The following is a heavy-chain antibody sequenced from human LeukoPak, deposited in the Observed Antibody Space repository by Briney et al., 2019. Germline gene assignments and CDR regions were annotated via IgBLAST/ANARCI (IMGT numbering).Heavy chain of an antibody. Sequence: SETLTLTCAVYGESFSGYYWSGTRHPPGRGREGLGDINRSERTNYNTSLKSRVTISVDTPKNQFSLKLSSVTAADTAVYYCAREGLIYDILTGYQVSDYYYYYMDVWGKGTTVTIS. V-gene: IGHV4-34*01. D-gene: IGHD3-9*01. J-gene: IGHJ6*03. CDR1: GESFSGYY. CDR3: AREGLIYDILTGYQVSDYYYYYMDV. CDR2: INRSERT.